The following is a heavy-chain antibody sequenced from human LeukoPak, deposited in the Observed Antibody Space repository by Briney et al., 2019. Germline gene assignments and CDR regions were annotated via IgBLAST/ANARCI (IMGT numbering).Heavy chain of an antibody. Sequence: PGGSLRLSCAASGFTFNSYAMSWVRQAPGKGLEWVSSISISGGTTYYADSVKDRFTMSRDNSKNTLYLQMNSLRAEDTAKYYCAKGGGANYFDPWGQGTLVTVSS. J-gene: IGHJ5*02. V-gene: IGHV3-23*01. CDR1: GFTFNSYA. CDR3: AKGGGANYFDP. D-gene: IGHD4/OR15-4a*01. CDR2: ISISGGTT.